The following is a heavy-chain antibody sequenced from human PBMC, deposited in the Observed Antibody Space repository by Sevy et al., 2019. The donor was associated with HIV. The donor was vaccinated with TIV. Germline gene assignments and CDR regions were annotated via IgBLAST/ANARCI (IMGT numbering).Heavy chain of an antibody. CDR2: IYHSGST. D-gene: IGHD4-17*01. Sequence: SETLSLTCAVSGYSISSGYYWGWIRQPPGKGLEWIGSIYHSGSTYYNPSLKSRVTISVATSKNKFSLKLSSVTAADTAADYCAREVVGYGDSNYYYYCLDVWGQGTTVTVSS. CDR3: AREVVGYGDSNYYYYCLDV. J-gene: IGHJ6*02. CDR1: GYSISSGYY. V-gene: IGHV4-38-2*02.